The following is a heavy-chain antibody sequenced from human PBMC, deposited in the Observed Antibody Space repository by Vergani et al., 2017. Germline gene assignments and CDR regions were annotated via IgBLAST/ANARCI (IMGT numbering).Heavy chain of an antibody. J-gene: IGHJ4*02. CDR2: IQFDGSNQ. D-gene: IGHD3-16*01. V-gene: IGHV3-30*02. Sequence: QVQLVESGGGVVQRGGSLRLSCATSGFTLSNYDMQWIRQGPGQGLEFVAFIQFDGSNQYYADSVKGRFTLSRDFSKNTLYLQMNRLRTDDTATYYCAKHFRGWGIDYWGQGTKVIVSS. CDR3: AKHFRGWGIDY. CDR1: GFTLSNYD.